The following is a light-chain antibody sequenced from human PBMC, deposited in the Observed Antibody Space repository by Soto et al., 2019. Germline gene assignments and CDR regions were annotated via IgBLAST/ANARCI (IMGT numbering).Light chain of an antibody. CDR3: QQYHSWPLT. CDR1: PSIRSH. V-gene: IGKV3-15*01. Sequence: VLTTSPATLSVSPGERATFSGGANPSIRSHLAWYQQKPGQVPRLLIYDTSSRATGIPARFSGSGSGTEFTLTISSLQSEDFAIYYCQQYHSWPLTFGQGTKVDIK. J-gene: IGKJ1*01. CDR2: DTS.